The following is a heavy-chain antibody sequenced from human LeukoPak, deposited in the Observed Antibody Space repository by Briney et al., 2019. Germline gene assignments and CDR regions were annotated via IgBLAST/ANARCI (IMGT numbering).Heavy chain of an antibody. CDR2: INPNSGST. D-gene: IGHD5-18*01. J-gene: IGHJ3*02. CDR1: GYTFNDHF. Sequence: GASVKVSCKTSGYTFNDHFMHWVRQAPGQGLEWMGWINPNSGSTKHAQRFQGRVTMTRDTSISTAYMEVSRLRSDDSAVYYCARAVDTDFAFDIWGQGTMVTVSS. CDR3: ARAVDTDFAFDI. V-gene: IGHV1-2*02.